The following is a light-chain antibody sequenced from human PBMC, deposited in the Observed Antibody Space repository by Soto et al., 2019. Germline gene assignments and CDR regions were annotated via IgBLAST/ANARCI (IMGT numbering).Light chain of an antibody. CDR2: GAS. CDR1: QRVSSSH. Sequence: EIVLTQSPGTLSLSPGDRATLSCRASQRVSSSHLAWYQQKPGQAPRLLIYGASSRATGLPDRFGGSGSGTDFTLTISRLEPEDFGVYYCQQYGSSPPLTFGGGTKVEIK. V-gene: IGKV3-20*01. J-gene: IGKJ4*01. CDR3: QQYGSSPPLT.